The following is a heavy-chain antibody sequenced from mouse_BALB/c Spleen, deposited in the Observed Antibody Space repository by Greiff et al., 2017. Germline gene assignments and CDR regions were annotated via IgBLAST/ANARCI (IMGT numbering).Heavy chain of an antibody. CDR2: IWGDGST. D-gene: IGHD3-3*01. Sequence: QVQLKESGPGLVAPSQSLSITCTVSGFSLTGYGVNWVRQPPGKGLEWLGMIWGDGSTDYNSALKSRLSISKDNSKSQVFLKMNSLQTDDTARYYSARGGPFYYAMDDWGQGTSVTVSA. CDR1: GFSLTGYG. CDR3: ARGGPFYYAMDD. J-gene: IGHJ4*01. V-gene: IGHV2-6-7*01.